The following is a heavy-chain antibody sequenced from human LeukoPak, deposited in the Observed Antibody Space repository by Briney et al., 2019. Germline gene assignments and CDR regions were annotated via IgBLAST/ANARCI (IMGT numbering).Heavy chain of an antibody. CDR2: IWHDESIK. CDR3: AGGHMNTFGEDA. Sequence: PGGSLRLSCGASGSTFSASDMHWVRQAPGKGLEWVAVIWHDESIKSYADSVKGRFTVSKDNSQTTIHLQMNSLRAEDTALYYCAGGHMNTFGEDAWGHGTTVTVSS. V-gene: IGHV3-33*01. J-gene: IGHJ6*02. CDR1: GSTFSASD. D-gene: IGHD4-17*01.